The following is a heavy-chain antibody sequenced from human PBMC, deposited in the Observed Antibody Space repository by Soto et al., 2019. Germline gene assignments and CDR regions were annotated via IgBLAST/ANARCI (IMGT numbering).Heavy chain of an antibody. V-gene: IGHV3-48*01. CDR2: ISSSSRTI. J-gene: IGHJ5*02. Sequence: EVQLVESGGGLVQPGGSLRLSCAASGFTFSSYSMNWVRQAPGKGLEWVSYISSSSRTIYCADSVKGRFTISRDNAKNSLYLQMNSLRAEDPGVYYCAREWDGDGYNSGWFDPWGQGTLVTVSS. CDR1: GFTFSSYS. D-gene: IGHD5-12*01. CDR3: AREWDGDGYNSGWFDP.